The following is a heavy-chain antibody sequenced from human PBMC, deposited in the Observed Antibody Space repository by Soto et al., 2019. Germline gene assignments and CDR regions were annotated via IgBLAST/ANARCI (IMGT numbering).Heavy chain of an antibody. D-gene: IGHD6-19*01. V-gene: IGHV5-51*01. J-gene: IGHJ1*01. CDR1: GYSFTSYS. Sequence: GESLKISCNGSGYSFTSYSIGWVRQMPGKGLEWMGIIYPGDSDTRYSPSFQGQVTISADKSISTAYLQWSSLKASDTAMYYCARSSSGWYRAEYFQHWGQGTLVTVSS. CDR2: IYPGDSDT. CDR3: ARSSSGWYRAEYFQH.